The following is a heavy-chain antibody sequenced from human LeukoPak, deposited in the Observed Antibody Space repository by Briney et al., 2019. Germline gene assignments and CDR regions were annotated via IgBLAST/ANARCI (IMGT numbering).Heavy chain of an antibody. CDR1: GGSFSSYY. CDR3: ARGGYSYPYYFDY. CDR2: IYYSGST. V-gene: IGHV4-59*01. J-gene: IGHJ4*02. Sequence: SETLSLTCAVYGGSFSSYYWSWIRQPPGKGLEWIGYIYYSGSTNYNPSLKSRVTISVDTSKNQFSLKLSSVTAADTAVYYCARGGYSYPYYFDYWGQGTLVTVSS. D-gene: IGHD5-18*01.